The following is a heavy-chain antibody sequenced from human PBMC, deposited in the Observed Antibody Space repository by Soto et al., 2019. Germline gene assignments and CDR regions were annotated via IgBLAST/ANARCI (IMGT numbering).Heavy chain of an antibody. J-gene: IGHJ4*02. Sequence: ASVKVSCKASGYTFTSYYMRWVRQAPGQGLEWMGIINPSGGSTSYAQKFQGRVTMTRDTSTSTVYMELSSLRSEDTAVYFCARADYYDSSGFYYDCWGQGSLVTVSS. CDR2: INPSGGST. CDR1: GYTFTSYY. D-gene: IGHD3-22*01. CDR3: ARADYYDSSGFYYDC. V-gene: IGHV1-46*01.